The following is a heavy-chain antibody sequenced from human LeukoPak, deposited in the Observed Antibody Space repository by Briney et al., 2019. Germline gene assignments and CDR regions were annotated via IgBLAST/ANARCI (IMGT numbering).Heavy chain of an antibody. V-gene: IGHV3-30-3*01. D-gene: IGHD1-20*01. J-gene: IGHJ4*02. CDR1: GFTFSSYA. CDR2: ISYDGSNK. CDR3: AKGHTAMITQDY. Sequence: PGGSLRLSCAASGFTFSSYAMHWVRQAPGKGLEWVAVISYDGSNKYYADSVKGRFTISRDNSKNTLYLQMNSLRAEDTAVYYCAKGHTAMITQDYWGQGTLVTVSS.